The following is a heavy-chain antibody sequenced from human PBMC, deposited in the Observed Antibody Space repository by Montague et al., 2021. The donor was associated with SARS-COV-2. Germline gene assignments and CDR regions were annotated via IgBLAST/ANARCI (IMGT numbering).Heavy chain of an antibody. CDR1: GGSISSGGYS. Sequence: TLSLTCAVSGGSISSGGYSWSWIRQPPGKGLEWIGYIYHSGSTYYXLSLKSRVTISVDRSKNQFSLKLSSVTAADTAVYYCVREEGDYGGMDVWGQGTTVTVSS. J-gene: IGHJ6*02. CDR2: IYHSGST. V-gene: IGHV4-30-2*01. CDR3: VREEGDYGGMDV. D-gene: IGHD2-21*01.